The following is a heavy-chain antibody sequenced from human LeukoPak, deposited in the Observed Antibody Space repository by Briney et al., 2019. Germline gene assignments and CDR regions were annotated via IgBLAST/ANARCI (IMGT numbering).Heavy chain of an antibody. D-gene: IGHD2-15*01. CDR3: ARRMVYCSGGSCYSGGNYYYYYMDV. Sequence: ASVKVSCKASGYTFTGYYMHWVRQAPGQGLEWMGWINPNSGGTNYAQKFQGRVTMTRDTSISTAYMELSRLRSDDTAVYYCARRMVYCSGGSCYSGGNYYYYYMDVWGKGTTVTISS. CDR1: GYTFTGYY. CDR2: INPNSGGT. J-gene: IGHJ6*03. V-gene: IGHV1-2*02.